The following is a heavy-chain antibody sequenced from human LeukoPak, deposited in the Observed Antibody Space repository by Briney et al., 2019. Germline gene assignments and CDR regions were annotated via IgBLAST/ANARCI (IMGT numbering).Heavy chain of an antibody. CDR3: AKGLCSTSCYSVPDHV. J-gene: IGHJ6*02. CDR2: ISGSGGST. Sequence: PGGSLRLSCAASGFTFSSYAMHWVRQAPGKGLEWVSAISGSGGSTFYADSVKGRFTISRDNSKNTLYLQMNSLRAEDTAVYYCAKGLCSTSCYSVPDHVWGQGTTVTVSS. V-gene: IGHV3-23*01. D-gene: IGHD2-2*01. CDR1: GFTFSSYA.